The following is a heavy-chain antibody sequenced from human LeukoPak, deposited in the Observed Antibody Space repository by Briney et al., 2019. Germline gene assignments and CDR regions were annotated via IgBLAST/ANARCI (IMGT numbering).Heavy chain of an antibody. D-gene: IGHD4-17*01. J-gene: IGHJ5*02. CDR2: IYSDNT. V-gene: IGHV3-66*03. CDR1: GFTVSSNS. CDR3: ARGSWRFDYGDSGFDP. Sequence: GGSLRLSCTVSGFTVSSNSMSWVRQAPGKGLEWVSFIYSDNTHYSDSVKGRFTISRDNSKNTLYLQMNSLRAEDTAVYYCARGSWRFDYGDSGFDPWGQGTLVTVSS.